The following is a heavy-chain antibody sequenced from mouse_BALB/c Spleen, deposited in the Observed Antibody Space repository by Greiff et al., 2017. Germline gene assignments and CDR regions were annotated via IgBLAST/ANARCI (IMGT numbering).Heavy chain of an antibody. V-gene: IGHV5-12-2*01. CDR2: ISNGGGST. Sequence: EVKLMESGGGLVQPGGSLKLSCAASGFTFSSYTMSWVRQTPEKRLEWVAYISNGGGSTYYPDTVKGRFTISRDNAKNTLYLQMSSLKSEDTAMYYCARHEEVRPWFAYWGQGTLVTVSA. CDR3: ARHEEVRPWFAY. CDR1: GFTFSSYT. J-gene: IGHJ3*01. D-gene: IGHD2-14*01.